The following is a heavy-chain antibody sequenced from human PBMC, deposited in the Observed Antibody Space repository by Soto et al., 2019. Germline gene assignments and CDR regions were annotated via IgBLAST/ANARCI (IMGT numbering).Heavy chain of an antibody. D-gene: IGHD6-13*01. CDR2: IYYMGRT. CDR1: SISTYY. CDR3: ARREITAAGDDY. V-gene: IGHV4-59*12. J-gene: IGHJ4*02. Sequence: SETLSLTCTVDSISTYYWNWIWQSPGKGLEWIGYIYYMGRTNYNPSLRSRVTMSIDTSRNQFSLKLRSVTAADTAVYYCARREITAAGDDYWGQGTLGTVSS.